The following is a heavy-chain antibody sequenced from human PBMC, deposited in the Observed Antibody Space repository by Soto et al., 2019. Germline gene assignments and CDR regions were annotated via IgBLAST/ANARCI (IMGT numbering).Heavy chain of an antibody. CDR3: AHRTTTVTWWFDP. J-gene: IGHJ5*02. D-gene: IGHD4-17*01. CDR1: GVSLTTSGVG. CDR2: MYWDDDK. Sequence: QITLKESGPTLVKPTQTLTLTCTFSGVSLTTSGVGVGWIRQPPGKALEWLALMYWDDDKRYSPSLKSTLTITKDTSKNQVVITMTNMYPAHTATYFCAHRTTTVTWWFDPWGQGTLVTVSS. V-gene: IGHV2-5*02.